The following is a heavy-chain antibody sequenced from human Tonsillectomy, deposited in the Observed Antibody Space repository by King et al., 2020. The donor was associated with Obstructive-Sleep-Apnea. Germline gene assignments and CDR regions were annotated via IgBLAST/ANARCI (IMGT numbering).Heavy chain of an antibody. CDR2: VDYTGAS. D-gene: IGHD2-15*01. V-gene: IGHV4-39*07. CDR1: GGSIDINNYY. CDR3: VRDVWYWLIDY. J-gene: IGHJ4*02. Sequence: QLQESGPGLVKPSETLSLTCTVSGGSIDINNYYWGWVRQSPEKGLEWIGSVDYTGASNYNPSLMSRLTMSKDTSKNQFSLKLTSVTAADTAVYYCVRDVWYWLIDYWGQGTLVTVSS.